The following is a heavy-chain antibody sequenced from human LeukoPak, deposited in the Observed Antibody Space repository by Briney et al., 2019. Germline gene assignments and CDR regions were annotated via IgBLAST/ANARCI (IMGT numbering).Heavy chain of an antibody. V-gene: IGHV4-59*08. CDR1: GGYISSYY. CDR2: IYYSGST. CDR3: ANSPRGTEYFHH. Sequence: SETLSLTCTVSGGYISSYYWSWIRQPPGKGLEWIGYIYYSGSTNYNPSLKSRVTISGDTSKNQFSLKLSSVTAADTAVYYCANSPRGTEYFHHWGQGTLVTVSS. J-gene: IGHJ1*01. D-gene: IGHD4-23*01.